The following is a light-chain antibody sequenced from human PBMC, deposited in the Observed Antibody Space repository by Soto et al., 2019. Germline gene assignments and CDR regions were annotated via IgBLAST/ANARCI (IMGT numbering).Light chain of an antibody. J-gene: IGLJ1*01. V-gene: IGLV2-23*03. CDR2: EGS. CDR3: CSYAGSSTFPV. CDR1: SSDVGSYNL. Sequence: QSALTQPASVSGSPGQSITISCTGTSSDVGSYNLVSWYQQHPGKAPKLMIYEGSKWPSGVSNRFSGSKSGNTASLTISGLQAEDEADYYCCSYAGSSTFPVFGTGTRSPS.